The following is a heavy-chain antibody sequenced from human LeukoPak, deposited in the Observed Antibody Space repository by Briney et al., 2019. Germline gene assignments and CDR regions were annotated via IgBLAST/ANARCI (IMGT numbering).Heavy chain of an antibody. Sequence: SETLSLTCTVSGGSVSYYYWSWIRQPPGKGLEWIGYIYYIASTDYNPSLNSRVTISVDTSNNQFSLKLTSVTAADTAVYYCARLNFADSYGMDVWGQGTTVTVSS. CDR1: GGSVSYYY. D-gene: IGHD3-9*01. CDR2: IYYIAST. J-gene: IGHJ6*02. CDR3: ARLNFADSYGMDV. V-gene: IGHV4-59*08.